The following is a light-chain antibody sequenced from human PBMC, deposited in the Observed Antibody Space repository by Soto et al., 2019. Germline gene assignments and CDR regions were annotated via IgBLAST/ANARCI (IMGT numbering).Light chain of an antibody. V-gene: IGLV2-14*01. CDR1: SNDVGGYNY. Sequence: QSALTQPASVSRSPGQSITISCTGTSNDVGGYNYVSWYQQHPGKAPKLMIYEVSNRPSGVSNRFSGSKSVNTASLTISGLQAEDEADYYCNSFTSISTWVFGGGTKVTVL. J-gene: IGLJ3*02. CDR2: EVS. CDR3: NSFTSISTWV.